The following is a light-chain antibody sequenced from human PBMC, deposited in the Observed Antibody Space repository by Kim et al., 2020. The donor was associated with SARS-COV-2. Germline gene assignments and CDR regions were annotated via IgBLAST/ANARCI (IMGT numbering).Light chain of an antibody. CDR3: QQYAISRGT. V-gene: IGKV3-20*01. CDR2: GAS. Sequence: LSPGERATLSCRASQTISSSKLAWYQQKPGQAPRLVIYGASSRATDIPDRFSGSGSGTDFTLTITRLEPEDFAVYYCQQYAISRGTFGQGTKLEI. J-gene: IGKJ2*01. CDR1: QTISSSK.